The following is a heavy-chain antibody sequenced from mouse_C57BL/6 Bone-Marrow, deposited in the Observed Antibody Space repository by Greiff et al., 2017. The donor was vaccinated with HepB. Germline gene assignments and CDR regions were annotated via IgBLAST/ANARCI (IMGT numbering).Heavy chain of an antibody. D-gene: IGHD1-1*01. CDR3: ARGDYYDSSLWCFDV. V-gene: IGHV1-80*01. J-gene: IGHJ1*03. CDR1: GYAFSSYW. CDR2: IYPGDGDT. Sequence: QVQLQQSGAELVKPGASVKISCKASGYAFSSYWMNWVKQRPGKGLEWIGQIYPGDGDTNYNGKFKGKATLTADKSSSTAYMQLSSLTSEDSAVYFCARGDYYDSSLWCFDVWGTGTTVTVSS.